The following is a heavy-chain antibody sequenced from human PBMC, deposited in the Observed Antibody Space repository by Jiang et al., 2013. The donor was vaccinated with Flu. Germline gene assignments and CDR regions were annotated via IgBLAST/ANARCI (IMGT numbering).Heavy chain of an antibody. D-gene: IGHD2-15*01. Sequence: KPTQTLTLTCTFSGFSLSTSGMCVSWIRQPPGKALEWLARIDWDDDKYYSTSLKTRLTISKDTSKNQVVLTMTNMDPVDTATYYCARTRLVSGPPYYYGMDVWGKGTTVTVSS. CDR3: ARTRLVSGPPYYYGMDV. CDR2: IDWDDDK. J-gene: IGHJ6*04. V-gene: IGHV2-70*11. CDR1: GFSLSTSGMC.